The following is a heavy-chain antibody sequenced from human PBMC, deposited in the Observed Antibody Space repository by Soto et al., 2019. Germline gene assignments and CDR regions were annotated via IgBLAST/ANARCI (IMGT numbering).Heavy chain of an antibody. J-gene: IGHJ6*02. Sequence: QVQLVQSGAEVKKPGSSVKVSCKASGGTFSSYTISWVRQAPGQGLEWMGRIIPILGIANYAQKFQGRVTITADKSTSTAYKELSSLRSEDTAVYYCARGPSRSRMVAAPNYYYYGMDVWGQGTTVTVSS. CDR2: IIPILGIA. CDR1: GGTFSSYT. D-gene: IGHD2-15*01. CDR3: ARGPSRSRMVAAPNYYYYGMDV. V-gene: IGHV1-69*02.